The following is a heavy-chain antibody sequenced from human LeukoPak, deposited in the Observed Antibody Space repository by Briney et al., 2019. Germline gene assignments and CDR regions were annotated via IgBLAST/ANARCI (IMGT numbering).Heavy chain of an antibody. Sequence: PGGSLRLSCAASGFTFSSYEMNWVRQGPGKGLEWISYISSSGGSIYYADFVKGRFTVSRDNAKNTLYLQMNSLRAEDTAVYYCAKSPEYYYYYMDVWGKETTVTVSS. CDR2: ISSSGGSI. CDR1: GFTFSSYE. V-gene: IGHV3-48*03. CDR3: AKSPEYYYYYMDV. J-gene: IGHJ6*03.